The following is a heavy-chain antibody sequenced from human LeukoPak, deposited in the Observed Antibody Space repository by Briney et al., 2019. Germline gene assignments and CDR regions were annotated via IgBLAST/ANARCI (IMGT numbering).Heavy chain of an antibody. V-gene: IGHV4-30-4*01. Sequence: SKTLSLTCTVSGGSISSGDYYWSWIRQPPGKGLEWIGYIYYSGSTYYNPSLKSRVTISVDTSQNQFSLKLSSVTAADTAVYYCARDVGYCSSTSCYGSYYFDYWGQGTLVTVSS. CDR3: ARDVGYCSSTSCYGSYYFDY. CDR2: IYYSGST. J-gene: IGHJ4*02. CDR1: GGSISSGDYY. D-gene: IGHD2-2*01.